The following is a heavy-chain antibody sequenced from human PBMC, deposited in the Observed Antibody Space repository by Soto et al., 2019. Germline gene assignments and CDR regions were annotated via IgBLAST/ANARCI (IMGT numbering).Heavy chain of an antibody. CDR1: GFTFGDNA. Sequence: HPGGSLRLSCAASGFTFGDNAMSWFRQAPGKGLEWVGFIRSKAYGQTTEYAASVKGRFIISRDDSKSTAYLQMDSLKTEDTAVYYCTRSQHCSGGTSFWGLGTLVTVSS. CDR3: TRSQHCSGGTSF. D-gene: IGHD2-15*01. CDR2: IRSKAYGQTT. J-gene: IGHJ1*01. V-gene: IGHV3-49*03.